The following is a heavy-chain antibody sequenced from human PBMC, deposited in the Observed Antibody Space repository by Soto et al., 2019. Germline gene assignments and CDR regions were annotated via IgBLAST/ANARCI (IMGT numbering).Heavy chain of an antibody. CDR3: TTGRRGYSYGYKGLRGNWVDP. J-gene: IGHJ5*02. CDR2: IKSKTDGGTT. V-gene: IGHV3-15*01. D-gene: IGHD5-18*01. Sequence: EVQLVESGGGLVKPGGSLRLSCVASGFTFINTWMSWVRQAPGKGLEWVGRIKSKTDGGTTDYVAPVKGRFTISRADSKNTLYLQMNSLKTADTAVYYCTTGRRGYSYGYKGLRGNWVDPWGQGTLVTVSS. CDR1: GFTFINTW.